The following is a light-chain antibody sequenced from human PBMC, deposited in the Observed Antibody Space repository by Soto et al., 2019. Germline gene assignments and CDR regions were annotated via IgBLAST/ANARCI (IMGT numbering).Light chain of an antibody. CDR3: QQYGSSPRT. CDR1: QGVSSY. CDR2: GAS. V-gene: IGKV3-20*01. J-gene: IGKJ1*01. Sequence: EIVLTQSPVTLSVSPGERATLSCRASQGVSSYLAWYQQKPGQAPRLLIYGASTRATGISDRFTGSGSGTDFTLTITTLEPEDFAVYYCQQYGSSPRTFGLGTNVDI.